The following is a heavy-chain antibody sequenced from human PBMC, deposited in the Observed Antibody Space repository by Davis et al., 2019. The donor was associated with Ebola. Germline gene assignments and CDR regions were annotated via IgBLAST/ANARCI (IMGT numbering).Heavy chain of an antibody. Sequence: GESLKISCAASGFTFSRYSMNWVRQAPGKGLECVSSIGSTTNFIYYADSVKGRFTISRDNAKNSLYLQMNSLRAEDTAVYYCARDGSNSYFDYWGQGNLVTVSS. V-gene: IGHV3-21*01. CDR2: IGSTTNFI. J-gene: IGHJ4*02. CDR3: ARDGSNSYFDY. CDR1: GFTFSRYS. D-gene: IGHD6-6*01.